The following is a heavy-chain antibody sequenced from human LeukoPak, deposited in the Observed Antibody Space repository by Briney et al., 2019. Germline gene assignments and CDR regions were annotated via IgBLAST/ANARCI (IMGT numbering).Heavy chain of an antibody. CDR1: GFTFSSYS. CDR3: ARERAGATGFDYAFDI. D-gene: IGHD1-26*01. Sequence: PGGSLRLSCAASGFTFSSYSMNWVRQAPGKGLEWVSSISSNSSYIYYADSVKGRFTISRDNAKNTLYLQMNSLRAEDTAVYYCARERAGATGFDYAFDIWGQGTMVTVSS. J-gene: IGHJ3*02. V-gene: IGHV3-21*01. CDR2: ISSNSSYI.